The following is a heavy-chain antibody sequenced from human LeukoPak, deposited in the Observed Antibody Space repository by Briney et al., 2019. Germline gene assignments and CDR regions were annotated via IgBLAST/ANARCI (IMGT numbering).Heavy chain of an antibody. J-gene: IGHJ4*02. V-gene: IGHV3-23*01. Sequence: GGSLRLSCAASGFTFRSYGMGWVRQAPGKGLEWVSAISGSGGSTYYADSVKGRFTISRDNSKNPLYLQMNSLRAEDTAVYYCATRIPPHGYFDYWGQGSLVTVSS. CDR2: ISGSGGST. D-gene: IGHD2-21*01. CDR3: ATRIPPHGYFDY. CDR1: GFTFRSYG.